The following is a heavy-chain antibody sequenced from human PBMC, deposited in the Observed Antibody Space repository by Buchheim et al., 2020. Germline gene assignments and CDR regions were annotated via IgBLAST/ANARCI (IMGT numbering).Heavy chain of an antibody. CDR1: GASISSNYW. CDR2: IFHSGST. Sequence: QVQLQESGPGLVKPSGTLSLTCTVSGASISSNYWWTWVRQPPGKGLEWIGEIFHSGSTNYNPSLKSRVTMSVDKSKSQLSLKLSSVTAADTAVYYCAIRGMVRGVWGQGTL. CDR3: AIRGMVRGV. V-gene: IGHV4-4*02. J-gene: IGHJ4*02. D-gene: IGHD3-10*01.